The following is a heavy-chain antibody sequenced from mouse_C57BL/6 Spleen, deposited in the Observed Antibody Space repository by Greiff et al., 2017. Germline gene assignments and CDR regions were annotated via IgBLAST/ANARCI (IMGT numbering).Heavy chain of an antibody. Sequence: EVNVVESGGGLVKPGGSLKLSCAASGFTFSDYGMHWVRQAPEKGLEWVAYISSGSSTIYYADTVKGRFTISRDNAKNTLFLQMTSLRSEDTAMYYCARSSTYAMDYWGQGTSVTVSS. CDR2: ISSGSSTI. CDR3: ARSSTYAMDY. D-gene: IGHD5-1*01. V-gene: IGHV5-17*01. J-gene: IGHJ4*01. CDR1: GFTFSDYG.